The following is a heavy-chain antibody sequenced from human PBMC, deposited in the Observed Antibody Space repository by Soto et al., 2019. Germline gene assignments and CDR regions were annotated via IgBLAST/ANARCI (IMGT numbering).Heavy chain of an antibody. J-gene: IGHJ6*02. CDR3: ARDPEVGGRFYYGMDV. CDR1: GGTFSSYA. D-gene: IGHD1-26*01. V-gene: IGHV1-69*11. Sequence: SVKVSCKASGGTFSSYAISWVRQAPGQGLEWMGRIIPFIGTANYAQKFQGRVTITADESTSTAYMELTSLRAEDMAVYYCARDPEVGGRFYYGMDVWGQGTTVTVSS. CDR2: IIPFIGTA.